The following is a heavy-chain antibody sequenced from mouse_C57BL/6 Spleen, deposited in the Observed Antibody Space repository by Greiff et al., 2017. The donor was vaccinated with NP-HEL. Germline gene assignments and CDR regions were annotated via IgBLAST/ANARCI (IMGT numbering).Heavy chain of an antibody. CDR2: INPSSGYT. Sequence: VKLMESGAELARPGASVKMSCKASGYTFTSYTMHWVKQRPGQGLEWIGYINPSSGYTKYNQKFKDKATLTADKSSSTAYMQLSSLTSEDSAVYYCARWGYYYGSSYLGDAMDYWGQGTSVTVSS. J-gene: IGHJ4*01. CDR3: ARWGYYYGSSYLGDAMDY. CDR1: GYTFTSYT. D-gene: IGHD1-1*01. V-gene: IGHV1-4*01.